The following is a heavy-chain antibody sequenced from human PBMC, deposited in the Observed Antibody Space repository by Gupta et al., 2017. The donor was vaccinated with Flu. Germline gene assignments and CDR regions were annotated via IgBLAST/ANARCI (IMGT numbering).Heavy chain of an antibody. J-gene: IGHJ4*02. Sequence: PGKGLEWVALMSYDGRNEYYADSVRGRFTISRDISKNMLYLQMNSLRVEDTAVYYCAGCSVPGSPSTADYFDFWGQGTLVTVSS. D-gene: IGHD6-19*01. CDR2: MSYDGRNE. CDR3: AGCSVPGSPSTADYFDF. V-gene: IGHV3-33*01.